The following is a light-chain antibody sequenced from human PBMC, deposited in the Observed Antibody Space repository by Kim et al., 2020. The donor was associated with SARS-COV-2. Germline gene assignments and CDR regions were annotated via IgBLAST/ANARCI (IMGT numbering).Light chain of an antibody. CDR3: QAWDSSTVV. J-gene: IGLJ2*01. CDR1: KLGDKY. V-gene: IGLV3-1*01. CDR2: QDS. Sequence: SVSPGQTASLTCAEDKLGDKYACWYQQKPGPAPVVVIHQDSKRPSGIPERFSGSNSGNTATLTISGTQAMDEADYYCQAWDSSTVVFGGGTQLTVL.